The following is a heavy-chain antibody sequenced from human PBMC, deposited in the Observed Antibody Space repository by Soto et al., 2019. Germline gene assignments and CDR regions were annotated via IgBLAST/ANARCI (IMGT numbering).Heavy chain of an antibody. CDR1: GYTFTGYY. V-gene: IGHV1-2*02. CDR3: ARAGYEAARLCPLGAFDI. Sequence: ASVKVSCKASGYTFTGYYMHWVRQAPGQGLEWMGWIKSNSGDTNYAQKFQGRVTMTRDTSISTAYMELSRLSSDDTAVYYCARAGYEAARLCPLGAFDISCQGTVVTVSS. D-gene: IGHD6-6*01. CDR2: IKSNSGDT. J-gene: IGHJ3*02.